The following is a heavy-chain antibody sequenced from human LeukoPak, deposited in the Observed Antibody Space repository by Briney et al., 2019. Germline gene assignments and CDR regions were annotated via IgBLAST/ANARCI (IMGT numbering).Heavy chain of an antibody. Sequence: GSLRLSCAASGFTVITNDMTWVRQAPGKGLEWVSVLYIDGNTKYADSVQGRFTISRDNSKNTLYLEMNSLSPDDTAVYYCARGVEPLAANTLAYWGQGTLVTVSS. J-gene: IGHJ4*02. D-gene: IGHD1-14*01. CDR3: ARGVEPLAANTLAY. CDR2: LYIDGNT. CDR1: GFTVITND. V-gene: IGHV3-53*01.